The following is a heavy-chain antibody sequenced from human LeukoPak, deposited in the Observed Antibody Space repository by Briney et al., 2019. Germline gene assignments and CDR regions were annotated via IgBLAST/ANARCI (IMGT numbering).Heavy chain of an antibody. CDR3: ARVTYSYGYEGAFDI. CDR2: ISAYNGNT. Sequence: GASVMVSCKASGYTLTSYGISWVRQAPGQGLEWMGWISAYNGNTNYAQKLQGRVTMTTDTSTSTAYMELRSLRSDDTAVYYCARVTYSYGYEGAFDIWGQGTMVTVSS. CDR1: GYTLTSYG. V-gene: IGHV1-18*04. D-gene: IGHD5-18*01. J-gene: IGHJ3*02.